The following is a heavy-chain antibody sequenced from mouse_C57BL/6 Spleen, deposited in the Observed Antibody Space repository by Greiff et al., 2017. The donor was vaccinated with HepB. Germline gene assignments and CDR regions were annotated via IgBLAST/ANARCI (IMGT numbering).Heavy chain of an antibody. CDR1: GFTFTDYY. Sequence: EVKLVESGGGLVQPGGSLSLSCAASGFTFTDYYMSWVRQPPGKALEWLGFSRNKANGYTTEYSASVKGRFTISRDNCQSILYLQMNAQRAEGSATYCGAGYRAVVATGDAMDYWGEATSVTVSS. CDR3: AGYRAVVATGDAMDY. CDR2: SRNKANGYTT. J-gene: IGHJ4*01. V-gene: IGHV7-3*01. D-gene: IGHD1-1*01.